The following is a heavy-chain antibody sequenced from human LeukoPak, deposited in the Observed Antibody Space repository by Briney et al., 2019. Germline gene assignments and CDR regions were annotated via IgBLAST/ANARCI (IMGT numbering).Heavy chain of an antibody. CDR2: ISSSSSYI. D-gene: IGHD3-3*01. V-gene: IGHV3-21*01. CDR1: GFTFSSYS. J-gene: IGHJ4*02. CDR3: ARDQGGYLGFESGYLDY. Sequence: GGSLRLSCAASGFTFSSYSMNWVRQAPGKGLEWVSSISSSSSYIYYADSVKGRFTISRDNAKNSLYLQMNSLRAEDTAVYYCARDQGGYLGFESGYLDYWGQGTLVTVSS.